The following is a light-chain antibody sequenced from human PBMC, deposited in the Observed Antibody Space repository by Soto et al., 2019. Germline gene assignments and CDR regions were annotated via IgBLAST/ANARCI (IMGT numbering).Light chain of an antibody. V-gene: IGKV3-20*01. J-gene: IGKJ4*01. CDR2: GAS. CDR1: QSVSSSY. Sequence: EIVVTQSPGTLSLSPGERATLSCRASQSVSSSYLAWYQQKPGQAPRLLIYGASSRATGIPDRFSGSGSGTDFSLTISRLEAEDFAVYCCQEYGSSPLTFGGGTKVEIK. CDR3: QEYGSSPLT.